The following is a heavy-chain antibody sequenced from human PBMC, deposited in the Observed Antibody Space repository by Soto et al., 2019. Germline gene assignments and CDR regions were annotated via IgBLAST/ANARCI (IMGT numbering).Heavy chain of an antibody. J-gene: IGHJ6*02. CDR1: GYTFTSYG. CDR3: ARSNLVGAYPYYYYGMDV. CDR2: ISAYNGNT. D-gene: IGHD1-26*01. Sequence: ASLKVSCKASGYTFTSYGISWVRQAPGQGLEWMGWISAYNGNTNYAQKLQGRVTMTTDTSTSTAYMELRSLRSDDTAVYYCARSNLVGAYPYYYYGMDVWGQGTTVTVSS. V-gene: IGHV1-18*04.